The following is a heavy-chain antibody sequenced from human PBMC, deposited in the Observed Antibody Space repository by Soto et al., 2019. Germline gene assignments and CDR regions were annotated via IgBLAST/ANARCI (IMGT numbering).Heavy chain of an antibody. CDR1: GFTVSSNY. V-gene: IGHV3-53*02. CDR3: AREPRTYSGHDGDC. Sequence: EVQLVETGGGLIQPGGSLRLSCAASGFTVSSNYMSWVRQAPGKGLEWVSVIYSGGTTYYADSVRGRFTISRDNSNNTLYLQMNSLRVEDTAVYYCAREPRTYSGHDGDCWGRGTPVTVSS. J-gene: IGHJ4*02. CDR2: IYSGGTT. D-gene: IGHD5-12*01.